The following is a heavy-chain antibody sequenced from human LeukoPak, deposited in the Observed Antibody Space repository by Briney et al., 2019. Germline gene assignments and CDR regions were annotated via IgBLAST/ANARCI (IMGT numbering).Heavy chain of an antibody. CDR3: ARGFGDELYFDY. V-gene: IGHV1-69*13. CDR2: IIPIFGTA. J-gene: IGHJ4*02. D-gene: IGHD3-10*01. CDR1: GGTFSSYA. Sequence: GASVKVSCKASGGTFSSYAISWVRQAPGQWLEWMGGIIPIFGTANYAQKFQGRVTITADESTSTAYMELSSLRSEDTAVYYCARGFGDELYFDYWGQGTLVTVSS.